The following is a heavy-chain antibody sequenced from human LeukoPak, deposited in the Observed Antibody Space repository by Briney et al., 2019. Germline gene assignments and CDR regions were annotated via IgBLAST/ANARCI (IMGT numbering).Heavy chain of an antibody. CDR3: ARGGSTILDFDY. Sequence: PSETLSLTCAVSGGSISSSNWWSWVRQPPGKGLEWIGEIYHSGSTNYNPSLKSRVTISVDTSKNQFSLKLSSVTAADTAVYYCARGGSTILDFDYWGQGTLVTVPS. CDR2: IYHSGST. D-gene: IGHD3-3*01. CDR1: GGSISSSNW. J-gene: IGHJ4*02. V-gene: IGHV4-4*02.